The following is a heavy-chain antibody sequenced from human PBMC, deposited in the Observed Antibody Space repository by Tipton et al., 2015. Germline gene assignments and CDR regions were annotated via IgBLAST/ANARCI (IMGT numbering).Heavy chain of an antibody. J-gene: IGHJ5*02. CDR1: GGTFSTYT. Sequence: QSGAEVKKPGSSVKVSCKASGGTFSTYTITWVRQAPGQGLEWMGGIIPIVNITKYAQQFLGRVTIIADESAGTVYMELTSLSSEDTAFYYCAGDSTSAGNWFDPWGQGTLVTVSS. CDR3: AGDSTSAGNWFDP. CDR2: IIPIVNIT. V-gene: IGHV1-69*01. D-gene: IGHD2-2*01.